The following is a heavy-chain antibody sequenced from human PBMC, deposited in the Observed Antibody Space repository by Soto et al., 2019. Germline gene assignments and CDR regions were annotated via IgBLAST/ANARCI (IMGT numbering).Heavy chain of an antibody. D-gene: IGHD4-17*01. V-gene: IGHV4-59*08. Sequence: SETLSVTCTVSGGSISSYYWSWIRQPPGKGLEWIGYIYYSGSTNYNPSLKSRVTISVDTSKNQFSLKLSSVTAADTAVYYCARLNYGDYDYWGQGTLVTVSS. CDR1: GGSISSYY. J-gene: IGHJ4*02. CDR3: ARLNYGDYDY. CDR2: IYYSGST.